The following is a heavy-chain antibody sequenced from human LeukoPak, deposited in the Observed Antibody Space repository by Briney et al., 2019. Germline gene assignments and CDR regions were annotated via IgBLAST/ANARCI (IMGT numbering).Heavy chain of an antibody. V-gene: IGHV3-21*04. Sequence: PGGSLRLSCAASGFTFSNAWMSWVRQAPGRGLEWVSSISPDSNYKYYVDSVKGRFTISRDNAKSSLYLQMISLRAEDTAVYYCSSYYYDNSWGQGTLVTVSS. CDR3: SSYYYDNS. CDR2: ISPDSNYK. D-gene: IGHD3-22*01. J-gene: IGHJ4*02. CDR1: GFTFSNAW.